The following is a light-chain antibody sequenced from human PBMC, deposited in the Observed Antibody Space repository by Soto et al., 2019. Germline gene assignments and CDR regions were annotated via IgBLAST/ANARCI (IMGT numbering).Light chain of an antibody. Sequence: EIVLTQSPGTLSLSPGERATLSCRASQSVSSSYLAWYQQKPGQAPRLLNYGASSSAIGIPDRFSGSGSGTDFTLSISRLEPEDFAAYYCQQYGSSPLTFGGGTKVEIK. J-gene: IGKJ4*01. CDR1: QSVSSSY. V-gene: IGKV3-20*01. CDR3: QQYGSSPLT. CDR2: GAS.